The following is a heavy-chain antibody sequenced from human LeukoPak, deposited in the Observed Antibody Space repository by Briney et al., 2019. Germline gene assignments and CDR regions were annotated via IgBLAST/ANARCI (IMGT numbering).Heavy chain of an antibody. CDR3: AREGYSGSYSPGGVDY. V-gene: IGHV4-39*07. D-gene: IGHD1-26*01. J-gene: IGHJ4*02. CDR1: GGSISSSSYY. CDR2: IYYSGST. Sequence: SETLSLTCTVSGGSISSSSYYWGWIRQPPGKGLEWIGSIYYSGSTYYNPSLKSRVTISVDTSKNQFSLKLSSVTAADTAVYYCAREGYSGSYSPGGVDYWGQGTLVTVSS.